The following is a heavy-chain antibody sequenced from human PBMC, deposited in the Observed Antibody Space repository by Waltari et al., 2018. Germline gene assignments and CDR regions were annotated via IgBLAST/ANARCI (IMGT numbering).Heavy chain of an antibody. D-gene: IGHD3-3*01. CDR3: ARGPRTWGGYYSY. Sequence: QVQLQESGPGLVKPSETLSLTCPVSGGSISSHYWSWIRQPPGKGLEWIGYIYYSGSTNYNPSLKSRVTISVDTSKNQFSLKLSSVTAADTAVYYCARGPRTWGGYYSYWGQGTLVTVSS. CDR2: IYYSGST. CDR1: GGSISSHY. V-gene: IGHV4-59*11. J-gene: IGHJ4*02.